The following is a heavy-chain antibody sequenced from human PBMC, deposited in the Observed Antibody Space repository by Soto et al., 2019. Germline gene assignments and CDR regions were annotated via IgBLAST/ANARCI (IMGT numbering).Heavy chain of an antibody. Sequence: SETLSLTCTVSGVSISSYYWILIRQPPGKGLEWIGYIYYSGSTNYNPSLKSRVTISVDTSKNQFSLKLSSVTAADTAVYYCARSKSQDSSSWSHYYYYYYYMDVWGKGTTVTVSS. V-gene: IGHV4-59*08. CDR1: GVSISSYY. D-gene: IGHD6-13*01. CDR2: IYYSGST. J-gene: IGHJ6*03. CDR3: ARSKSQDSSSWSHYYYYYYYMDV.